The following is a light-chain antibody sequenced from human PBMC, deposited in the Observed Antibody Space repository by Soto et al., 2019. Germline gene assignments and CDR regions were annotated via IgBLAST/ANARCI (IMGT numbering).Light chain of an antibody. CDR1: SSDVGGYDH. CDR3: SSYAGSNNYV. CDR2: DVS. J-gene: IGLJ1*01. Sequence: SVLPQPRSVSGSPGQSVTISCTGTSSDVGGYDHVSWYQQNPGEAPKLMIYDVSKRPSGVPDRFSGSKSGNTASLTVSGLQAEDEADYYCSSYAGSNNYVFGTGTKVTVL. V-gene: IGLV2-11*01.